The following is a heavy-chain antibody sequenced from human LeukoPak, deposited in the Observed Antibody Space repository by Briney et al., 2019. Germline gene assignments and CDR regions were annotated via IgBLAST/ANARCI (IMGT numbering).Heavy chain of an antibody. V-gene: IGHV3-30*03. CDR2: ISYDGSNK. CDR1: GFIFSRFG. J-gene: IGHJ4*02. D-gene: IGHD2-2*01. CDR3: ASLGYCSSPSCYSDY. Sequence: GGSLRLSCAPSGFIFSRFGMHWVRQAPGKGLEWVAVISYDGSNKYYADSVKGRFTISRDNSKNTLFLQMNSLRAEDTALYYCASLGYCSSPSCYSDYWGQGTLVTVSS.